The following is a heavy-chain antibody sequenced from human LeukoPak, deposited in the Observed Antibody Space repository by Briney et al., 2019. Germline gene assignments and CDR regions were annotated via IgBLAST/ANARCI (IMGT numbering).Heavy chain of an antibody. J-gene: IGHJ3*02. V-gene: IGHV4-39*07. D-gene: IGHD1-7*01. CDR3: ARETGTTYNDAFDI. CDR1: GGSISSSSYY. CDR2: IYYTGST. Sequence: SETLSLTCTVSGGSISSSSYYWGWIRQPPGKGLEWIGSIYYTGSTDYNPSLKSRVTISVDTSKNQFSLKLSSVTAADTAVYYCARETGTTYNDAFDIWGQGTMVTVSS.